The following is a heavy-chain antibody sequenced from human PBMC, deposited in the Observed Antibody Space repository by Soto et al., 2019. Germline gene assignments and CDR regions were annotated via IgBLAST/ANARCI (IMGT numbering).Heavy chain of an antibody. CDR2: NYHSGTT. Sequence: KASETLSLTCAVSGVTISTYYWSWIRQPPGKGLEWIGYNYHSGTTNYNPSLKSRVTISVDTSKNQFSLRLTSVTAADTAIYYRVREAYIGYGHAIDHWGQGILVTVSS. D-gene: IGHD5-12*01. CDR1: GVTISTYY. J-gene: IGHJ4*02. V-gene: IGHV4-59*01. CDR3: VREAYIGYGHAIDH.